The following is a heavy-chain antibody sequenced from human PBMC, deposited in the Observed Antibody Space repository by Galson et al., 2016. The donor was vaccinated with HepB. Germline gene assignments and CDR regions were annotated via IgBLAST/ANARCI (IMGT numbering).Heavy chain of an antibody. CDR2: IKPDGSEK. D-gene: IGHD3-16*01. Sequence: SLRLSCAASGFTFSTYWMNWVRQAPGKGLEWVANIKPDGSEKYYVDSVKGRFTISRDNGKNSLYLQMNSLRDEDTAVYYCARDGGIPGAAFDIWGQGTMVTVSS. CDR3: ARDGGIPGAAFDI. CDR1: GFTFSTYW. V-gene: IGHV3-7*01. J-gene: IGHJ3*02.